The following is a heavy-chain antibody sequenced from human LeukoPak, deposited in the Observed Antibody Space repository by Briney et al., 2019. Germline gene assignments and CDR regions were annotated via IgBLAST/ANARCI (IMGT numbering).Heavy chain of an antibody. CDR2: ISGSGGST. J-gene: IGHJ3*02. Sequence: PGGSLRLSCAASGFTFSSYAMSWVRQAPGKGLEWVSAISGSGGSTYYADSVKGRFTISRDNSKNTLHLQMNSLRAEDTAVYCCANSGGAAFDIWGQGTMVTVSS. D-gene: IGHD2-21*01. V-gene: IGHV3-23*01. CDR3: ANSGGAAFDI. CDR1: GFTFSSYA.